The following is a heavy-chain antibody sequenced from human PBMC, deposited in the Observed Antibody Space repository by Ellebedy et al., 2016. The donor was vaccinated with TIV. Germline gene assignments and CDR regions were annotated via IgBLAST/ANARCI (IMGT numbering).Heavy chain of an antibody. CDR2: MNPNSGNT. CDR1: GYTFTSYD. D-gene: IGHD1-14*01. J-gene: IGHJ4*02. V-gene: IGHV1-8*01. Sequence: ASVKVSCXASGYTFTSYDINWVRQATGQGLEWMGWMNPNSGNTGYAQKFQGRVTMTRNTSISTAYMELSSLRSEDTAVYYCARGLRRYPSRISPGGYWGQGTLVTVSS. CDR3: ARGLRRYPSRISPGGY.